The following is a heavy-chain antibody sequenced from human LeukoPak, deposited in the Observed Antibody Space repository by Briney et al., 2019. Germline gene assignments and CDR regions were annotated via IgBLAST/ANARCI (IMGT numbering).Heavy chain of an antibody. CDR2: ISPGDFDT. CDR1: GYSFTTYW. CDR3: ARHQGGMDV. J-gene: IGHJ6*02. V-gene: IGHV5-51*01. Sequence: GESLKISCQASGYSFTTYWVAWVRQMPGIGLEWMGMISPGDFDTRYTPSFKGQVTISADKSISTAYLQWSSLKASDTAIYYCARHQGGMDVWGQGTTVTVSS.